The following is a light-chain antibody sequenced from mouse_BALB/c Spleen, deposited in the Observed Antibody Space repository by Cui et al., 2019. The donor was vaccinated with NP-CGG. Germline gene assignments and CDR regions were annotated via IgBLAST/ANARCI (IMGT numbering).Light chain of an antibody. J-gene: IGLJ1*01. CDR1: TGAVTTSNY. Sequence: HAVVTQEPAPTTSPGETVTFTCRSSTGAVTTSNYANWVQEKPDHLFTGLIGGTNNRTPGVPARFSGSLIGDKAALTITGAQTEDEAIYFCALWYSNHWVFGGGTKLTVL. V-gene: IGLV1*01. CDR3: ALWYSNHWV. CDR2: GTN.